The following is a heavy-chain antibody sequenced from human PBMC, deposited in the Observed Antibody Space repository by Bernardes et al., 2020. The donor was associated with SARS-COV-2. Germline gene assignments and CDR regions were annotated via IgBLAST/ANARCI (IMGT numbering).Heavy chain of an antibody. Sequence: TLSLTCAVYGGSFSGYYWSWIRQPPGKGLEWIGEINHSGSTNYNPSLKSRVTISVDTSKNQFSLKLSSVTAADTAVYYCARGEITMVRGVSVYYYYYGMDVWGQGTTVTVSS. CDR1: GGSFSGYY. J-gene: IGHJ6*02. CDR3: ARGEITMVRGVSVYYYYYGMDV. CDR2: INHSGST. V-gene: IGHV4-34*01. D-gene: IGHD3-10*01.